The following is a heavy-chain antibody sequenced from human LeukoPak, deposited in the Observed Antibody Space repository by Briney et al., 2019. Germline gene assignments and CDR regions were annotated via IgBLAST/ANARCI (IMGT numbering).Heavy chain of an antibody. CDR2: ISSSSSYI. CDR3: ARGSDNSWR. Sequence: GGSLRLSCAASGFTFSSYSMNWVRQAPGKGLEWVSSISSSSSYIYYADSVKGRFTISRDNAKNSLYLQMNSLRAEDTAVYYCARGSDNSWRWGQGTLVTVSS. D-gene: IGHD1-14*01. J-gene: IGHJ4*02. CDR1: GFTFSSYS. V-gene: IGHV3-21*01.